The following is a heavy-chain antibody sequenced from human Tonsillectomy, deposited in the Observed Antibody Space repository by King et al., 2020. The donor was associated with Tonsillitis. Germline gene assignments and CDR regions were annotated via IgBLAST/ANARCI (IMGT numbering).Heavy chain of an antibody. CDR1: GHSFTSYW. D-gene: IGHD6-13*01. J-gene: IGHJ5*02. V-gene: IGHV5-10-1*03. CDR3: ARNPGIAVAGTWGWFDP. Sequence: VQLVESGAEVKKPGESLRISCKGSGHSFTSYWISWVRQMPGKGLEWMGRIDPSDSYTNYSPSFQGHVTISADKSISTAYLQWSSLKASDTAMYYCARNPGIAVAGTWGWFDPWGQGTLVTVSS. CDR2: IDPSDSYT.